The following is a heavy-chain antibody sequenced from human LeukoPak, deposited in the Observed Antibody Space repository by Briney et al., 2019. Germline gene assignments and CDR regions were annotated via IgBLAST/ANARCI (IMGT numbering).Heavy chain of an antibody. CDR2: IIPIFGTA. V-gene: IGHV1-69*13. Sequence: SVKVSCKASGGTFSSYAISWVRQAPGQGLEWMGGIIPIFGTANYAQKFQGRVTITADESTSTAYMELSSLRSEDTAVYYCARGVGYCSSTSCQHRPYYYYMDVWGKGTTVTISS. J-gene: IGHJ6*03. CDR1: GGTFSSYA. D-gene: IGHD2-2*01. CDR3: ARGVGYCSSTSCQHRPYYYYMDV.